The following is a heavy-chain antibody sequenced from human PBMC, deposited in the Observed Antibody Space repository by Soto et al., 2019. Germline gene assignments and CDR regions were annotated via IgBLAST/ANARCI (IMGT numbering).Heavy chain of an antibody. CDR2: ISYDGSNK. CDR1: GFTFSSYG. J-gene: IGHJ3*02. D-gene: IGHD2-2*01. V-gene: IGHV3-30*18. CDR3: AKDNPGYCSSTSCNEGDAFDI. Sequence: QVQLVESGGGVVQPGRSLRLSCAASGFTFSSYGMHWVRQAPGKGLEWVAVISYDGSNKYYADSVKGRFTISRDNSKNTLYLKMNSLRAEDTAVYYCAKDNPGYCSSTSCNEGDAFDIWGQGTMVTVSS.